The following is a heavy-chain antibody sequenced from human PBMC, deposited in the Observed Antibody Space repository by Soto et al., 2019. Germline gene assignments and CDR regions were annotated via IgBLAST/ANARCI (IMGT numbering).Heavy chain of an antibody. J-gene: IGHJ4*02. V-gene: IGHV6-1*01. CDR2: TYYRSKWST. CDR3: QGGDF. D-gene: IGHD3-16*01. CDR1: GDSVSSKSAT. Sequence: SQTLSLTCAISGDSVSSKSATWNWIRQSPSRGLEWLGRTYYRSKWSTDYAVSVRGRITVSPDTSTSQISLRLTSVTAADSAVYYCQGGDFWGQGTRVTVSS.